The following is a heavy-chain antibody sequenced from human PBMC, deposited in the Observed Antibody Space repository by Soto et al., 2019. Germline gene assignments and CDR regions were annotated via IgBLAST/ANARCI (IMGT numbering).Heavy chain of an antibody. V-gene: IGHV4-34*01. J-gene: IGHJ5*02. CDR3: ARARDRMVRGVRNWFDP. CDR2: IDHSGST. Sequence: SETLSITCAVYGGSFSGYYWNWLRQPPGEGLEWVGKIDHSGSTNYNPSLKSRVTISVDTSKNQFSLKLSSVTAADTAVYYCARARDRMVRGVRNWFDPWGQGTLVTVSS. D-gene: IGHD3-10*01. CDR1: GGSFSGYY.